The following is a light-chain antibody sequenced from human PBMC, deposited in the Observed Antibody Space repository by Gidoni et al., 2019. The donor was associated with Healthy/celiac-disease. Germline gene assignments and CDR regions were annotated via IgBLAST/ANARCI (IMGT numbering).Light chain of an antibody. CDR1: SSDVGGYNY. J-gene: IGLJ1*01. CDR2: DVR. V-gene: IGLV2-14*01. Sequence: QSALTQPASVSGSPGQSITISCTGTSSDVGGYNYVPWYQQHPGKAPKLMIYDVRNRPSGVSNRFSGSKSGNTASLTISGLQAEDEADYYCSSYTSSSSYVFGTGTKVTVL. CDR3: SSYTSSSSYV.